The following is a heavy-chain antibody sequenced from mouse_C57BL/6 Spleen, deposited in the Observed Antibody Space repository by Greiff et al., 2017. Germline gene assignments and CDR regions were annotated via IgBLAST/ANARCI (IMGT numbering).Heavy chain of an antibody. D-gene: IGHD2-2*01. J-gene: IGHJ3*01. CDR1: GYAFSSSW. CDR2: IYPGDGDT. Sequence: QVQLQQPGPELVKPGASVKISCKASGYAFSSSWMNWVKQRPGKGLEWIGRIYPGDGDTNYNGKFKGKATLTADKSSSTAYMQLSSLTSEDSAVYFCAREVTTAYWGQGTLVTVSA. CDR3: AREVTTAY. V-gene: IGHV1-82*01.